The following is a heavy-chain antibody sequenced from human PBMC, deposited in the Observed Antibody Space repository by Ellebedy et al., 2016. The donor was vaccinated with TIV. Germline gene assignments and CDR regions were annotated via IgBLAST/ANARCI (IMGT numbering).Heavy chain of an antibody. Sequence: MPSETLSLTCTVSGGSINSYYWNWIRQPPGKGLEWIGFIFYNGNTNYNPSLKSRVTISIDTSANQFSLRLTSMTAADTAVYYCARYYDGSGSYRDYYYGLDVWGQGTTVTVSS. CDR3: ARYYDGSGSYRDYYYGLDV. J-gene: IGHJ6*02. D-gene: IGHD3-10*01. CDR2: IFYNGNT. V-gene: IGHV4-59*01. CDR1: GGSINSYY.